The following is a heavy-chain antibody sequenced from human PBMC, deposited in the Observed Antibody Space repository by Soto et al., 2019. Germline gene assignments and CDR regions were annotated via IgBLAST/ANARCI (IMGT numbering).Heavy chain of an antibody. D-gene: IGHD5-12*01. CDR2: IVVGSGNT. V-gene: IGHV1-58*02. J-gene: IGHJ6*02. CDR3: AARGYSGYDYYYYYGMDV. Sequence: ASVKVSCKASGFTFTSSAMQWVRQARGQRLEWIGWIVVGSGNTNYAQKFQERVTITRDMSTSTAYMELSSLRSEDTAVYYCAARGYSGYDYYYYYGMDVWGQGTTVTVSS. CDR1: GFTFTSSA.